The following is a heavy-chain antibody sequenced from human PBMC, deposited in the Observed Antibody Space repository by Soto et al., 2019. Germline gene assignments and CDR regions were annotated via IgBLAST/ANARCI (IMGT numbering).Heavy chain of an antibody. CDR2: INASNGTT. Sequence: GASVKVSCKASGDTFTSYAMHWVRQAPGQRLEWMGGINASNGTTNYSQKFQGRVTITADESTSTAYMELSSLRSEDTAVYYCAIRGVRGVIRYYYYGMDVWGQGTTVTVSS. CDR3: AIRGVRGVIRYYYYGMDV. D-gene: IGHD3-10*01. J-gene: IGHJ6*02. V-gene: IGHV1-3*01. CDR1: GDTFTSYA.